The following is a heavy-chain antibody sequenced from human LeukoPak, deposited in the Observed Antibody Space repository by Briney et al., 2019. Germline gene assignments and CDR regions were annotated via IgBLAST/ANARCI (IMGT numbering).Heavy chain of an antibody. CDR2: ISSSGSTI. J-gene: IGHJ4*02. V-gene: IGHV3-48*03. Sequence: GGSLRLSCAASGFTFSSYEMNWVRQAPGKGLEWVSYISSSGSTIYYADSVKGRFTISRDNAKNSLYLQMNSLRAEDTAVYYCARERPRIVVARYYFDYWGQGTLVTVSS. CDR1: GFTFSSYE. D-gene: IGHD6-19*01. CDR3: ARERPRIVVARYYFDY.